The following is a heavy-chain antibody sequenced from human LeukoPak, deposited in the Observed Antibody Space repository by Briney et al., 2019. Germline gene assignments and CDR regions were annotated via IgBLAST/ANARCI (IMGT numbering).Heavy chain of an antibody. Sequence: TSETLSLTCTVSGGSINSSTYYWGWIRQPPGKGLEWIGSIYYSGTTYYNPSFKSRLTISVDTSKNQFSLNLSSLTAADTAVYYCARQEGGIVGPYWGQGTLVTVSS. CDR1: GGSINSSTYY. D-gene: IGHD1-26*01. J-gene: IGHJ4*02. CDR2: IYYSGTT. V-gene: IGHV4-39*07. CDR3: ARQEGGIVGPY.